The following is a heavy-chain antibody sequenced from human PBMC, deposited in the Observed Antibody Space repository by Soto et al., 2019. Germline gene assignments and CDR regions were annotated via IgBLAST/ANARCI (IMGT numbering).Heavy chain of an antibody. CDR1: GFTFSDYY. J-gene: IGHJ5*02. V-gene: IGHV3-11*06. D-gene: IGHD2-2*01. Sequence: GGSLRLSCAASGFTFSDYYMSWIRQAPGKGLERVSYISSSSSYTNYADSVKGRFTISRDNAKNSLYLQMNSLRAEDTAVYYLVRCSIPSCWGEFDPWREGTLVTVS. CDR3: VRCSIPSCWGEFDP. CDR2: ISSSSSYT.